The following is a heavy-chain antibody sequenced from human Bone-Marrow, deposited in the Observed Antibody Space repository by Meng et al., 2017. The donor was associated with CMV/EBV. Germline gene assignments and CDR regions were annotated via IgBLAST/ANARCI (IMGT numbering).Heavy chain of an antibody. V-gene: IGHV4-59*01. J-gene: IGHJ5*02. D-gene: IGHD3-10*01. CDR1: GGSISSYY. Sequence: SETLSLTCTVSGGSISSYYWSWIRQPPGKGLEWIGYIYYSGSTNYNPSLKSRVTISVDTSKNQFSLKLSPVTAADTAGYYCARVGSKWGGWFDPRGQGNLVTFSS. CDR2: IYYSGST. CDR3: ARVGSKWGGWFDP.